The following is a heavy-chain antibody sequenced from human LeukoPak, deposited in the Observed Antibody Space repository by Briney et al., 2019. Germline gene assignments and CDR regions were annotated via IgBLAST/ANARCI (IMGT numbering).Heavy chain of an antibody. D-gene: IGHD6-6*01. CDR3: ARFSSSWDPKGPNAFDI. Sequence: GGSLRLSCAASGFTFNNFAMSWVRQAPGGGLEWISAISGSGDSTFYADSVKGRFTISRDNAKNSLYLQMNSLRAEDTAVYYCARFSSSWDPKGPNAFDIWGQGTMVTVSS. V-gene: IGHV3-23*01. J-gene: IGHJ3*02. CDR1: GFTFNNFA. CDR2: ISGSGDST.